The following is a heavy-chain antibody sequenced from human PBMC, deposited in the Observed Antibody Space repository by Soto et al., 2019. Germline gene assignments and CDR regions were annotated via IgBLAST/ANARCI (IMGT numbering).Heavy chain of an antibody. CDR1: GFTFSSYD. J-gene: IGHJ6*03. Sequence: EVQLVESGGGLVQPGGSLRLSCAASGFTFSSYDMHWVRQATGKGLEWVSAIGTAGDTYYPGSVKGRFTISRENAKNSLYLQMNSLRAGDTAVYYWARGTSSGYYYMDVWGKGTTVTVSS. CDR2: IGTAGDT. CDR3: ARGTSSGYYYMDV. D-gene: IGHD6-19*01. V-gene: IGHV3-13*01.